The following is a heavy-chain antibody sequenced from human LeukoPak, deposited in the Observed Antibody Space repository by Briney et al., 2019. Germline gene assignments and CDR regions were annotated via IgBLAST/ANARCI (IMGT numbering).Heavy chain of an antibody. D-gene: IGHD3-10*01. CDR2: IYYSGRT. Sequence: SQTLSLTCTVSGGSISNDDNYWTWIRQPPGTGLEWIGFIYYSGRTKYNPSLTSRVTMSVDTSKNQFSLKLRSVTAAETAVYYCARLAVGDWFDYWGQGTLVTVSS. V-gene: IGHV4-30-4*01. CDR1: GGSISNDDNY. J-gene: IGHJ4*02. CDR3: ARLAVGDWFDY.